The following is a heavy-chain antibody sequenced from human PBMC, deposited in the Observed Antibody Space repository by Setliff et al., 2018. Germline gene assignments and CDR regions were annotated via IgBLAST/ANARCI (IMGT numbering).Heavy chain of an antibody. CDR1: GHTFTNYY. D-gene: IGHD3-3*01. J-gene: IGHJ5*02. CDR2: IGVYSGNT. Sequence: GASVKVSCKSSGHTFTNYYIHWVRQAPGQGLEWLGWIGVYSGNTYSAQRFQGRVSLTTDESTNTAYLELRGLRSDDTAVYYCMRLVRFCSRTVCQRTSGDEAWGQGTLVTVSS. V-gene: IGHV1-18*04. CDR3: MRLVRFCSRTVCQRTSGDEA.